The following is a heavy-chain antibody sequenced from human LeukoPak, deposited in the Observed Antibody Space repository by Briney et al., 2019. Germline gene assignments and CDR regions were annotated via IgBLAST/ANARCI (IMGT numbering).Heavy chain of an antibody. CDR2: INPSGGST. J-gene: IGHJ3*02. CDR3: ARNLLRCSGGSCYPTDAFDI. Sequence: VSVKVSCKASGYTFTSYYMHWVRQAPGQGLEWMGIINPSGGSTSYAQKFQGRVTMTRDMSTSTVYMELSSLRSEDTAVYYCARNLLRCSGGSCYPTDAFDIWGQGTMVTVSS. D-gene: IGHD2-15*01. CDR1: GYTFTSYY. V-gene: IGHV1-46*01.